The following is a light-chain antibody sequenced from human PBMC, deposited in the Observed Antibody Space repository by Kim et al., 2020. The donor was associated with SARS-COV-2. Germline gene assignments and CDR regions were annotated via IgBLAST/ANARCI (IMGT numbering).Light chain of an antibody. CDR3: KQYDDLPPYS. V-gene: IGKV1-33*01. CDR1: QDISNY. Sequence: ASVGDRVTITCQASQDISNYLNWYQQKAGKAPKLLIYDASNLERGVSSRFSGSGSGTDFTFTISSLQPEDIATYYCKQYDDLPPYSFGQGTKLEI. CDR2: DAS. J-gene: IGKJ2*03.